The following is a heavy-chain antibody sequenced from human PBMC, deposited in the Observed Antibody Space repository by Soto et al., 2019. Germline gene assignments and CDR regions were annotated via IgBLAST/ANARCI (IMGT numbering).Heavy chain of an antibody. V-gene: IGHV4-59*12. CDR1: GGSINSYY. D-gene: IGHD4-17*01. CDR3: ARSMTTVTTYAFDI. Sequence: SETLSLTCTVSGGSINSYYWSWIRQPPGKGLEWIGYIYYSGSTNYNSSLKSRVTISVDTSKNQFSLRLSSVTAADTAVYYCARSMTTVTTYAFDIWGQGPMVTVSS. J-gene: IGHJ3*02. CDR2: IYYSGST.